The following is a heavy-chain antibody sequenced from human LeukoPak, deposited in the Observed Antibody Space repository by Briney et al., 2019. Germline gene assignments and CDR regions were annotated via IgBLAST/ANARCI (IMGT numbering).Heavy chain of an antibody. Sequence: GGSLRLSCAASGFSFSSHGMSWVSQAPGKGLEWVSGIIGGAGGTYYADSVKGRFTISRDNAKNTLYLQMNSLRAEDTAVYYCVTEVSGSFPTWGQGTLVTVSS. CDR3: VTEVSGSFPT. CDR1: GFSFSSHG. CDR2: IIGGAGGT. V-gene: IGHV3-23*01. D-gene: IGHD1-26*01. J-gene: IGHJ4*02.